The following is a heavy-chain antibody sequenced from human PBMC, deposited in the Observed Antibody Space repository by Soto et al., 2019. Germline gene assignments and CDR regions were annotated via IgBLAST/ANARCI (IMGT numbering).Heavy chain of an antibody. CDR3: AREGNLGRWLQPLDY. D-gene: IGHD5-12*01. CDR2: IHYNGNT. V-gene: IGHV4-59*01. J-gene: IGHJ4*02. Sequence: QVQLQVSGPGLVKPSETLSLTCTVSGDSISSYSWSWIRQPPGKGLEWIGNIHYNGNTKYNPSLKSRVTMSVDTSKNQFSLKLISVTAADTAVYYCAREGNLGRWLQPLDYWGQGTRVTVSS. CDR1: GDSISSYS.